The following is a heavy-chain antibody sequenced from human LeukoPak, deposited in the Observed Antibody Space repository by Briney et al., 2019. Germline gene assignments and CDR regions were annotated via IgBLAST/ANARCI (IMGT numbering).Heavy chain of an antibody. CDR1: GFTFSNYA. J-gene: IGHJ4*02. D-gene: IGHD3-22*01. Sequence: GGSLRLSCAASGFTFSNYAMSWVRQAPGKGLEWVSAISGSGGSTYYADSVKGRFTISRDNSKNTLYLQMNSLRAEDTAVYYCAKDPDTNYYDSSGYLFDYWGQGTLVTVSS. CDR2: ISGSGGST. CDR3: AKDPDTNYYDSSGYLFDY. V-gene: IGHV3-23*01.